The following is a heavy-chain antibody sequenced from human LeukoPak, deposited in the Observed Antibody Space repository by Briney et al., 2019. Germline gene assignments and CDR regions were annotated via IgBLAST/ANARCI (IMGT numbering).Heavy chain of an antibody. Sequence: GGSLRLTCAASGFTFSSYSMKWVRQAAGKGGEWVSSISSSRSYIYYAVSVKVPFTISRYNAKNSLYLQMNSLRADDTAVYYCARGIPYEYCSGGSCYTWTGWFDPWGQGTLVTVSS. CDR2: ISSSRSYI. V-gene: IGHV3-21*01. J-gene: IGHJ5*02. CDR1: GFTFSSYS. D-gene: IGHD2-15*01. CDR3: ARGIPYEYCSGGSCYTWTGWFDP.